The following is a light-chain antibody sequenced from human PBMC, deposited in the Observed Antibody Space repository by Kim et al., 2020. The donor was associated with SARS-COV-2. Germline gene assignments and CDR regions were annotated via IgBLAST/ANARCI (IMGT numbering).Light chain of an antibody. J-gene: IGLJ2*01. CDR3: QSYDSSTWTVV. Sequence: VTIACTRSSGNIASTYVQWSQQRPGSAPTTVIYEDDQRPSGVPDRFSGSIDSSSNFASLTISGLKTEDEADYYCQSYDSSTWTVVFGGGTQLTVL. V-gene: IGLV6-57*03. CDR2: EDD. CDR1: SGNIASTY.